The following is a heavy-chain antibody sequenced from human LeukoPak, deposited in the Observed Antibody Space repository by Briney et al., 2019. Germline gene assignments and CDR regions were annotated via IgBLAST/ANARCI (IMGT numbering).Heavy chain of an antibody. CDR1: KFSVGNYT. J-gene: IGHJ6*03. D-gene: IGHD6-6*01. CDR2: ISGGSRSI. CDR3: VRERSVKARQEGGHRYYYYMDV. V-gene: IGHV3-21*04. Sequence: GGSLRLSCTASKFSVGNYTMDWVRQAPGKGLEWVSSISGGSRSIYYADSVKGRFTTSRDNAKDSLSLQMNSLRAEDTGVYYCVRERSVKARQEGGHRYYYYMDVWGNGTTVTVSS.